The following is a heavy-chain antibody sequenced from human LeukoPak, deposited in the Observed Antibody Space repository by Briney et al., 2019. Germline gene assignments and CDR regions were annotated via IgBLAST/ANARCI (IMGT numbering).Heavy chain of an antibody. Sequence: GGSLRLSCAASGFTVSSNYMSWVRQAPGKGLEWVSVIYSGGSTYYADSVKGRFTISRDNSKNTLYLQMNSLRAEDTAVYYCAKGATTGNYNWFDPWGQGALVTVSS. V-gene: IGHV3-53*05. CDR2: IYSGGST. J-gene: IGHJ5*02. D-gene: IGHD1-26*01. CDR1: GFTVSSNY. CDR3: AKGATTGNYNWFDP.